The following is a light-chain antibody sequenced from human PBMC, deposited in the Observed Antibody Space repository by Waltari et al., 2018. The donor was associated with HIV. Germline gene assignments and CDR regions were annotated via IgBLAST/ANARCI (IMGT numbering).Light chain of an antibody. Sequence: DIVMTQSPESLAVSLGERATINCKYSQTIFYKSNNKNYLAWYQRKPGQSPKLLVSWASNREFGVPDQFSGSGSGTDCTLTISSLQAVDVAVYYCHQVYRTPYTFGQGTRL. CDR3: HQVYRTPYT. J-gene: IGKJ2*01. CDR2: WAS. V-gene: IGKV4-1*01. CDR1: QTIFYKSNNKNY.